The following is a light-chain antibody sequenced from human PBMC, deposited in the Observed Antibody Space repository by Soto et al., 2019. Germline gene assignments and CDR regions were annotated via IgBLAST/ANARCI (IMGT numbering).Light chain of an antibody. CDR2: GAS. CDR1: QSVSSSY. CDR3: QQYGSSPFT. J-gene: IGKJ3*01. Sequence: ETVLTQSPGTLSLSPGERATLSCRASQSVSSSYLAWYQQKPGQAPRLLLYGASSRATGIPDRFSGSGSGTDFTLTISRLEPEYCAVYYCQQYGSSPFTFGPGTKVDIK. V-gene: IGKV3-20*01.